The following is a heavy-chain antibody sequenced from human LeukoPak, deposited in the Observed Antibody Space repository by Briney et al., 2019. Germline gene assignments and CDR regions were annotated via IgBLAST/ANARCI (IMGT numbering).Heavy chain of an antibody. J-gene: IGHJ4*02. Sequence: SETLSLTCIVSGGSISPYYWSWIRQPPGKGLEWIGYIYYSGSTNYNPSLKSRVTISVDTSKNQFSLKLSSVTAADTAVYYCARRVVTGSFDYWGQGTLVTVSS. CDR1: GGSISPYY. D-gene: IGHD1-14*01. CDR3: ARRVVTGSFDY. V-gene: IGHV4-59*08. CDR2: IYYSGST.